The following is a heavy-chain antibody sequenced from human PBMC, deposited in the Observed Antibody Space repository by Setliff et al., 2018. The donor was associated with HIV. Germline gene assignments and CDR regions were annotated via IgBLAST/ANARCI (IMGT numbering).Heavy chain of an antibody. J-gene: IGHJ6*02. CDR1: GGSFSGYY. V-gene: IGHV4-34*01. Sequence: SETLSLTCAVYGGSFSGYYWSWIRQPPGKGLEWIGEINHSGSTNYNPSLKSRVTISVDTSKNQFSLKLSSVTAADTAVYYCARGAIAVAGISYYYYGMDVWGQGTTDTVSS. CDR3: ARGAIAVAGISYYYYGMDV. CDR2: INHSGST. D-gene: IGHD6-19*01.